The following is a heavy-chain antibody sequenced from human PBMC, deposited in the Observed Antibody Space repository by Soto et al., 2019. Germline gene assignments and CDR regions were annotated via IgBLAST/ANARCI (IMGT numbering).Heavy chain of an antibody. CDR1: GFTFSSYA. V-gene: IGHV3-30*18. Sequence: HPGGSLRLSCAASGFTFSSYAIHWVRQAPGKGLEWVALISSDGSNKDYADSVKGRFTISRDNSKNTLYLQLNSLRAEDTAVYYCAKDKMAGSPPFCFDYWGQGTLVTVSS. J-gene: IGHJ4*02. CDR3: AKDKMAGSPPFCFDY. CDR2: ISSDGSNK. D-gene: IGHD6-25*01.